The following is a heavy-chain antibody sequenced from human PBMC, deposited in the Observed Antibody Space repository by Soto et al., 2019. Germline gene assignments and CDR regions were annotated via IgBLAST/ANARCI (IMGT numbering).Heavy chain of an antibody. CDR2: IKDDGSEK. J-gene: IGHJ4*02. D-gene: IGHD2-15*01. CDR3: ARDGYCSGGRCYRRNDY. Sequence: EVQLVESGGGLVQPGGSLRLSCAASGFTFSGYWMTWARQAPGKGLEWVAQIKDDGSEKFYVDSGKGRFTISRDNADNLLYLQMNSLRAEDTAVYFCARDGYCSGGRCYRRNDYWGQGTLVIVSS. V-gene: IGHV3-7*01. CDR1: GFTFSGYW.